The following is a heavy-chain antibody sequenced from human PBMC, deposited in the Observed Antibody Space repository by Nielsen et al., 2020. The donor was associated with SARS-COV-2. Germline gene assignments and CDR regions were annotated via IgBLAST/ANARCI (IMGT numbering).Heavy chain of an antibody. CDR1: GFSLSTSGMC. J-gene: IGHJ4*02. D-gene: IGHD3-3*01. CDR3: ARIRFLEWLRGYYFDY. Sequence: SGPTLVKPTQTLTLTCTFSGFSLSTSGMCVSWIRQPPGKALEWLARIDWDDDKYYSTSLKTRLTISKDTSKNQVVLTMTNMDPVDTATYYCARIRFLEWLRGYYFDYWGQGTLVTVSS. V-gene: IGHV2-70*11. CDR2: IDWDDDK.